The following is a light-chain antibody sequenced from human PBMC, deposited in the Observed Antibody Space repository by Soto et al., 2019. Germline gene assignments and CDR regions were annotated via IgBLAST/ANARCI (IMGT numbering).Light chain of an antibody. V-gene: IGKV1-39*01. CDR2: AAS. Sequence: DIQMTQSPSSLSASVGDRVTITCRASQSISSYLNWYQQKPGKAPKLLIYAASSLQSGVPSTFSGSGSGTDFTLTISYLQPEDFATYYCQQTYSTPRTFGQGTKVEIK. CDR3: QQTYSTPRT. CDR1: QSISSY. J-gene: IGKJ1*01.